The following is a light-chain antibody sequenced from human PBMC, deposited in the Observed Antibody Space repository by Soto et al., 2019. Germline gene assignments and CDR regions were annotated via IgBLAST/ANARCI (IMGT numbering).Light chain of an antibody. J-gene: IGKJ2*01. Sequence: EIVLTQSPGTLSLSPGERATLSCRASQSVSSTFFAWYQQKPGLPPRLLIYSTSSRASGVPDRVSGSGSGTDFTLTISRVEPEDSAVYYCQQYSPSPSYTFGQGTKLAIK. CDR2: STS. CDR3: QQYSPSPSYT. CDR1: QSVSSTF. V-gene: IGKV3-20*01.